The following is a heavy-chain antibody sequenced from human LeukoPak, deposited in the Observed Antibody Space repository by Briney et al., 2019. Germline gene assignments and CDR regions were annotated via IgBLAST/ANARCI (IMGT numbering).Heavy chain of an antibody. J-gene: IGHJ4*02. CDR2: IYYSGHT. CDR1: GGSLSGYY. D-gene: IGHD1-14*01. Sequence: SETLSLTCTVSGGSLSGYYWSWIRQPPGKGLEWVGYIYYSGHTNYNPSLKSRVTISVDTSKNQFSLRLISVTAADTAVYYCARGERPGLDYWGQGTLVTVS. CDR3: ARGERPGLDY. V-gene: IGHV4-59*01.